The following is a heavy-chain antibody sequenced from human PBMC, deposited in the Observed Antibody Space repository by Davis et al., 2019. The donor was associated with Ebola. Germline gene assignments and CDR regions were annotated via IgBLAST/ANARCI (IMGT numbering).Heavy chain of an antibody. J-gene: IGHJ4*02. D-gene: IGHD6-25*01. Sequence: PGGSLRLSCAGSGFTFSTYAMTWVRPAPGTGLEWVSRISGSGGDPHYADSVKGRFTISRDNSENAVYLQMDSLRDEDTAVYYCARDRSGWAEDFFDYWGPGTLVTVSS. CDR3: ARDRSGWAEDFFDY. CDR1: GFTFSTYA. V-gene: IGHV3-23*01. CDR2: ISGSGGDP.